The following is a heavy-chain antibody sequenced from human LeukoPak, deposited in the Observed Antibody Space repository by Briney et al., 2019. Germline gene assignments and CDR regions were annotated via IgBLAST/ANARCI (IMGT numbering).Heavy chain of an antibody. CDR1: GASISSYY. J-gene: IGHJ4*02. V-gene: IGHV4-59*08. Sequence: SETLSLTCTVSGASISSYYWSWIRQPPGKGLEWVACISHSGTTNYSPSLKTRLTVSVDTSKSQISLELSSVTAADTAVYYCARGRQIVVVPAADYYFDYWGQGTLVTVSS. CDR3: ARGRQIVVVPAADYYFDY. D-gene: IGHD2-2*01. CDR2: ISHSGTT.